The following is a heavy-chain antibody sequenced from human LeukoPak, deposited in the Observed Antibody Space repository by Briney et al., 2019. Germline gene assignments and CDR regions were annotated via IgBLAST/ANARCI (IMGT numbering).Heavy chain of an antibody. J-gene: IGHJ6*02. CDR3: ARGGNDILGAYFPGIYGMDV. D-gene: IGHD3-9*01. V-gene: IGHV4-59*01. CDR1: GGSISNYY. Sequence: SETLSLTCSVSGGSISNYYWSWLRQPPGKGLEWIGYIYNNENTNYNPALKSRVTISADPSKSQFSLKLSSVTAADTAVYFCARGGNDILGAYFPGIYGMDVWGQGTTVTVSS. CDR2: IYNNENT.